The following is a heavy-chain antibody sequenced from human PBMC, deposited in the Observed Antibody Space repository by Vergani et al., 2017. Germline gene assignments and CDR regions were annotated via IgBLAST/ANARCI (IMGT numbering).Heavy chain of an antibody. CDR1: GGSISSYY. J-gene: IGHJ4*02. V-gene: IGHV4-59*01. CDR3: ARAPSSGYYYFDY. Sequence: QVQLQESGPGLVKPSETLSLTCTVSGGSISSYYWSWIRQPPGKGLEWIGYIYYSGSTNYNTSLKSRVTISVDTSKNQFSLKLSSVTAADTAVYYCARAPSSGYYYFDYWGQGTLVTVSS. D-gene: IGHD3-22*01. CDR2: IYYSGST.